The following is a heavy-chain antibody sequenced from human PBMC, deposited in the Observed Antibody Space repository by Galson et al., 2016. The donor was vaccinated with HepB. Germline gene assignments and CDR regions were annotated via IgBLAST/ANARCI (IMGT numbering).Heavy chain of an antibody. J-gene: IGHJ4*02. CDR3: ARGTPSILAY. V-gene: IGHV3-7*01. CDR2: INQEGSEK. D-gene: IGHD2-2*01. CDR1: GFTASSYW. Sequence: SLRLSCAASGFTASSYWMSWVRQAPGKGLEWVANINQEGSEKNYVDSVKGRFTISRDNAKNSLYLEMNSLRAEDTAVYYCARGTPSILAYWGQGTLVTVSS.